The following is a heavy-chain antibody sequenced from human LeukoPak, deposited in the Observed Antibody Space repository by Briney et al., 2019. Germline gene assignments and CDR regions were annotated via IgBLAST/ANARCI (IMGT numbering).Heavy chain of an antibody. J-gene: IGHJ3*02. Sequence: GGSLRLSCAASAFTFSSYGMSWVRQAPGKGLEWVSAISGDGRDIFYADAVKGRFTISRDNAKNSLYLQMNSLRAEDTAVYYCARDHAYAFDIWGQGTLVTVSS. V-gene: IGHV3-23*01. CDR1: AFTFSSYG. CDR3: ARDHAYAFDI. CDR2: ISGDGRDI. D-gene: IGHD2-2*01.